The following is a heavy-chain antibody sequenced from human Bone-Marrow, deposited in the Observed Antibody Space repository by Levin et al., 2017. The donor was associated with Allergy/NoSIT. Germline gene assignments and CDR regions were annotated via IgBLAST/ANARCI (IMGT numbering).Heavy chain of an antibody. CDR1: GFIFSRYW. CDR2: IKQDGSDK. CDR3: AKTAVGSNWYDP. D-gene: IGHD1-26*01. Sequence: GESLKISCVTSGFIFSRYWMTWVRQAPGKGLEWVANIKQDGSDKYYLDSVKGRFTISRDNAKNSLYLQMNSLRGEDTAVYYCAKTAVGSNWYDPWGQGTLVIVSS. J-gene: IGHJ5*02. V-gene: IGHV3-7*01.